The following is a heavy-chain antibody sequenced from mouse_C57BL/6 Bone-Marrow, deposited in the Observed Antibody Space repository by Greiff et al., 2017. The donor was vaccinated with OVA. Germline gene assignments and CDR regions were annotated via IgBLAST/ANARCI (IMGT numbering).Heavy chain of an antibody. CDR1: GYTFTSYW. CDR3: ARGDDGYYEYYYAKDN. Sequence: QVQLQQPGAELVKPGASVKLSCKASGYTFTSYWITWVKQRPGQGLEWIGDIYPGSGSTNYNEKFKGKATLTVDTSSSTAYMQLSSLTDEDCAVYYYARGDDGYYEYYYAKDNEGQGTGATVTA. V-gene: IGHV1-55*01. CDR2: IYPGSGST. D-gene: IGHD2-3*01. J-gene: IGHJ4*01.